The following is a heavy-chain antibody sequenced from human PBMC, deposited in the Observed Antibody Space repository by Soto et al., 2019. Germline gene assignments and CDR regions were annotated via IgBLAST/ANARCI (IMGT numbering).Heavy chain of an antibody. CDR3: VRSADSSSWSGAVFDI. CDR2: IYSGGST. Sequence: GGSLRLSCAASGFTVSSNYMSWVRQAPGKGLEWVSVIYSGGSTYYADSVKGRFTISRDNSKNTLYLQMNSLRAEDTAVDYCVRSADSSSWSGAVFDIWGQGTMVTVSS. D-gene: IGHD6-13*01. CDR1: GFTVSSNY. J-gene: IGHJ3*02. V-gene: IGHV3-53*01.